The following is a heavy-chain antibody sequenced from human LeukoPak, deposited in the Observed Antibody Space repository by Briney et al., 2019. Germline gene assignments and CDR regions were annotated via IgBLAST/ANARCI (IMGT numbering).Heavy chain of an antibody. J-gene: IGHJ4*02. V-gene: IGHV4-34*01. D-gene: IGHD4-17*01. Sequence: PSETLSLTCAVYGGSFSGYYWSWIRQPPGKGLEWIGSIYYSGSTYYNPSLKSRVTISVDTSKNQFSLKLSSVTAADTAVYYCARGGYYGDLIDYWGQGTLVTVSS. CDR1: GGSFSGYY. CDR3: ARGGYYGDLIDY. CDR2: IYYSGST.